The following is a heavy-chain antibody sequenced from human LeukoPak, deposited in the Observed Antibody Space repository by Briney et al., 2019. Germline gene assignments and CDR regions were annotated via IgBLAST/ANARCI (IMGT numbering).Heavy chain of an antibody. CDR1: GGSISSSSYF. Sequence: SETLSLTCTVSGGSISSSSYFWGWIRQPPGKGLEWIGSIYYSGSTYYNPSLKSRVTISVDTSKNQFSLKLSSVTAADTAVYYCARLNKPGWFDPWGQGTLVTVSS. V-gene: IGHV4-39*01. CDR3: ARLNKPGWFDP. CDR2: IYYSGST. D-gene: IGHD1-14*01. J-gene: IGHJ5*02.